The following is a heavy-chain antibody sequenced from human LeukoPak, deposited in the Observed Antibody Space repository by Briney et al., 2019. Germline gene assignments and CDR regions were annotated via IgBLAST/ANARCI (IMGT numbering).Heavy chain of an antibody. CDR3: VPSANYYYFDY. J-gene: IGHJ4*02. CDR2: INPKSGGT. CDR1: GYTFTNYY. D-gene: IGHD1-26*01. V-gene: IGHV1-2*02. Sequence: ASVKVSCKASGYTFTNYYMHWVRQAPGLGVEWMGWINPKSGGTSYPQKFQGRLTMTRDTSISTAYMELSRLRSDDTAVYYCVPSANYYYFDYWGQGTLVTVSS.